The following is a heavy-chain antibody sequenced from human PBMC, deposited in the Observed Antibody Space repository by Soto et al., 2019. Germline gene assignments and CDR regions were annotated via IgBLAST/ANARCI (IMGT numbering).Heavy chain of an antibody. D-gene: IGHD2-15*01. V-gene: IGHV3-74*01. J-gene: IGHJ4*02. CDR2: IDGDGSTT. CDR1: GFTFSIYW. Sequence: EVQLVESGGGLVQPGGSLRLSCAVSGFTFSIYWMHWVRQAPGKGLVWVSRIDGDGSTTNYADSWKGRFTVSRDNTKNKMYLQMRSLRDEDTAVYYCARVGWCSGHNCPFDYWGQGILVPVSS. CDR3: ARVGWCSGHNCPFDY.